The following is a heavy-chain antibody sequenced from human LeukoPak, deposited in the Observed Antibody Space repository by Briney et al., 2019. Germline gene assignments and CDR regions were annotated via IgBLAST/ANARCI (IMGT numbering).Heavy chain of an antibody. D-gene: IGHD3-10*01. CDR1: GFTFSSYA. CDR2: ISGSGGST. CDR3: AKAVTMVQGVIIGSYYYYMDV. J-gene: IGHJ6*03. Sequence: PGGSLRLSCAASGFTFSSYAMSRVRQAPGKGLEWVSAISGSGGSTYYADSVKGRFTISRDNSKNTLYLQMNSLRAEDTAVYYCAKAVTMVQGVIIGSYYYYMDVWGKGTTVTVSS. V-gene: IGHV3-23*01.